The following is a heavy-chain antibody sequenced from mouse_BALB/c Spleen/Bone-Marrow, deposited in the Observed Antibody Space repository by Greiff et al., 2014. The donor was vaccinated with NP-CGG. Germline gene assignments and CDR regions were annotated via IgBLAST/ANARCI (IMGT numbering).Heavy chain of an antibody. D-gene: IGHD2-1*01. CDR3: ARNYGNYVWFAN. J-gene: IGHJ3*01. CDR2: ILPGSGST. Sequence: SGAELMKPGASVKISCKATGYTFSRYWIEWVKQRPGHGLEWIGEILPGSGSTNYNEKFKGKATFTADTSSNTAYMQLSNLTSEDSAVYYCARNYGNYVWFANWGQGTLVTVSA. V-gene: IGHV1-9*01. CDR1: GYTFSRYW.